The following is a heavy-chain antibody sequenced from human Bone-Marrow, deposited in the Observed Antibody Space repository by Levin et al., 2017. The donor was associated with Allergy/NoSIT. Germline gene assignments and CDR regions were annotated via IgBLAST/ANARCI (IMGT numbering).Heavy chain of an antibody. CDR1: GFSFGAYA. CDR2: ISREGSTK. J-gene: IGHJ4*02. V-gene: IGHV3-30*03. D-gene: IGHD1-26*01. CDR3: ARDTFGPILGLTAFSY. Sequence: PGGSLRLSCTASGFSFGAYAMHWVRQAPGKGLEWVAVISREGSTKYYAESVEGRFTISRDNYKSTLYLEVSGLRDDETGVYFGARDTFGPILGLTAFSYWGQGTVVTVSS.